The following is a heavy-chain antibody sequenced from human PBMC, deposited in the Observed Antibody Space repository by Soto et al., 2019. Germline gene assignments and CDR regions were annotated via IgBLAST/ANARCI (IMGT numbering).Heavy chain of an antibody. D-gene: IGHD3-10*01. CDR2: IYYSGST. J-gene: IGHJ4*02. Sequence: NPSETLSLTCTVSGGSVSSGSYYWSWIRQPPGKGLEWIGYIYYSGSTNYNPSLKSRVTISVDTSKNQFSLKLSSVTAADTAVYYCAREGMVRGVIVYWGQGTLVTVSS. V-gene: IGHV4-61*01. CDR3: AREGMVRGVIVY. CDR1: GGSVSSGSYY.